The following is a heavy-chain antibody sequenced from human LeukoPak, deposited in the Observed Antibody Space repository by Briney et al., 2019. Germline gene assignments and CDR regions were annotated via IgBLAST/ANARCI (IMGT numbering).Heavy chain of an antibody. CDR1: GFTFGDYA. CDR3: TRVESDYDSSGYYLFDY. V-gene: IGHV3-49*03. Sequence: GGSLRLSCTASGFTFGDYAMSWFRQAPGKGLEWVGSIRSKAYGVTTEYAASVKGRFTISRDDSKSIAYLQMNSLKTEDTAVYYCTRVESDYDSSGYYLFDYWGQGTLVTVSS. J-gene: IGHJ4*02. D-gene: IGHD3-22*01. CDR2: IRSKAYGVTT.